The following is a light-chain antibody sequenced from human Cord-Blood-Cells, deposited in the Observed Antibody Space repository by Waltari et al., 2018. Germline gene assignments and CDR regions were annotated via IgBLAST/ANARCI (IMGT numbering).Light chain of an antibody. CDR2: DDS. V-gene: IGLV3-21*03. CDR1: NLGSKS. J-gene: IGLJ2*01. CDR3: QVWDSSSDHPV. Sequence: SYVLTQPPSVSVAPGKTARITRGGNNLGSKSVHWYQQTPGQAPVLVVYDDSDRPSGIPERFSGSNSGNTATLTISRVEAGDEADYYCQVWDSSSDHPVFGGGTKLTVL.